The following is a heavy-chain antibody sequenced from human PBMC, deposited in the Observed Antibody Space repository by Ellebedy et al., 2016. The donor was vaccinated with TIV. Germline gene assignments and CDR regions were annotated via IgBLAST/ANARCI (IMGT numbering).Heavy chain of an antibody. CDR1: GGSISSSSYY. V-gene: IGHV4-39*01. D-gene: IGHD4-17*01. J-gene: IGHJ4*02. CDR2: IYYSGRT. Sequence: GSLRLSXTVSGGSISSSSYYWGWIRQPPGKGLEWIGSIYYSGRTYYNPSLKSRVTISVDTSKNQFSLKLSSVTAADTDVYYCGRRFLYGDSVDYWGRGTLVTVSS. CDR3: GRRFLYGDSVDY.